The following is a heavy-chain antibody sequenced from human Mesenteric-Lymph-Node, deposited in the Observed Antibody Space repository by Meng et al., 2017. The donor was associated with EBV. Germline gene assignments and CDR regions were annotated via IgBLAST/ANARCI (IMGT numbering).Heavy chain of an antibody. D-gene: IGHD6-19*01. Sequence: QVQLAQSGAEVKKPGASVKVSCKASGYSFSSYGMSWVRQAPGQGLEWMGRISGYNGNSNLAQRFQDRFTMTIDTSTSTAYLEIRSLRSDDTAVYYCARVNGVAVTDYWGQGTLVTVSS. CDR1: GYSFSSYG. J-gene: IGHJ4*02. V-gene: IGHV1-18*01. CDR2: ISGYNGNS. CDR3: ARVNGVAVTDY.